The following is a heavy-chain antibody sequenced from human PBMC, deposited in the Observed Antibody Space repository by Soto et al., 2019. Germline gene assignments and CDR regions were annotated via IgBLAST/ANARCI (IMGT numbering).Heavy chain of an antibody. CDR2: IHGTRSII. J-gene: IGHJ4*02. CDR1: GFTFSSYA. D-gene: IGHD1-1*01. CDR3: ARDARNAEYDY. Sequence: EVQLVESGGGLVQPGGSLKLSCAVSGFTFSSYAMNWVRQAPGKGLEWVAYIHGTRSIIYYADSVKGRFTISRDNAKNSLYLHMDSLRDEATALYYCARDARNAEYDYWGQGTLVTVSS. V-gene: IGHV3-48*02.